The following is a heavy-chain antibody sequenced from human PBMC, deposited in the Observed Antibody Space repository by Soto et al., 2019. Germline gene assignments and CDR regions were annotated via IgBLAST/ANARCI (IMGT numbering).Heavy chain of an antibody. V-gene: IGHV1-18*01. CDR3: AMVDNCVTPTPQDV. Sequence: QVQLVQSGDEVRKPGSSVKVSCKASGYIFVNYGIAWVRQAPGQGLEWMGWISPYSGNTHYASKVPGRLTMTTDTAACPAYTDLGSLTSDATAVYYCAMVDNCVTPTPQDVWGQGTTVTV. CDR1: GYIFVNYG. D-gene: IGHD5-12*01. CDR2: ISPYSGNT. J-gene: IGHJ6*02.